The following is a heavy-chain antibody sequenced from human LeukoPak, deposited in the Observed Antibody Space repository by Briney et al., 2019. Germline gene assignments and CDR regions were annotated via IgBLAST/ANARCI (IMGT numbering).Heavy chain of an antibody. Sequence: GGSLRLSCAASGFTFSDYSMNWVRQAPGKALEWVSFISTSGTYMYCADSVKGRFTISRDNAKNSLYLQMSSLRAEDTAVYYCARGGLGQLWYFFDYWGQGSLVTVSS. CDR1: GFTFSDYS. V-gene: IGHV3-21*01. J-gene: IGHJ4*02. D-gene: IGHD5-18*01. CDR3: ARGGLGQLWYFFDY. CDR2: ISTSGTYM.